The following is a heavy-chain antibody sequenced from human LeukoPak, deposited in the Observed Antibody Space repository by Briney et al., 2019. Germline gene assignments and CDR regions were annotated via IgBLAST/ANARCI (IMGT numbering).Heavy chain of an antibody. CDR2: INPHNGDT. CDR3: ATVRDIVVGGGPYYFDY. Sequence: GASVTVSCKASGYTFIGYYLHWVRQAPGQGLEWMGWINPHNGDTNYAQKFQGRVTMTRDTSITTAYMELSRLKSDDTAVYYCATVRDIVVGGGPYYFDYWGQGTLVTVSS. D-gene: IGHD2-15*01. V-gene: IGHV1-2*02. CDR1: GYTFIGYY. J-gene: IGHJ4*02.